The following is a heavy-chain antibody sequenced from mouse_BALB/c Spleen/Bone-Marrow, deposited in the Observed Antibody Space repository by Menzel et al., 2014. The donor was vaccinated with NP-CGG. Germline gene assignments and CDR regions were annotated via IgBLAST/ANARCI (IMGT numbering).Heavy chain of an antibody. Sequence: QVQLQQSGAELMKPGASVKISCKATGYTFSNYWIEWIKQRPGHGLEWIGEILPGSGRTNYNEKFKGKATFTADTSSNTAYMQLSSLTSEDSAVYYCARPMTRDYYAMDYWGQGTSVTVSS. CDR3: ARPMTRDYYAMDY. V-gene: IGHV1-9*01. J-gene: IGHJ4*01. D-gene: IGHD2-13*01. CDR2: ILPGSGRT. CDR1: GYTFSNYW.